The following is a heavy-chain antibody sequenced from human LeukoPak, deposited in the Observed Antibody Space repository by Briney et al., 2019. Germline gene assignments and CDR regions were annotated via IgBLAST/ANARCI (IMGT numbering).Heavy chain of an antibody. D-gene: IGHD2-15*01. Sequence: SETLSLTCVVSGISVSGYYWGWIRQPPGRGLEWIGYVYYSGSTNYNPSFKSRITISVDTSRNQFSLQLSSVTAADTAVYYCARIHRYCSGGACYVLDNWGQGTLVAVSS. CDR3: ARIHRYCSGGACYVLDN. CDR2: VYYSGST. J-gene: IGHJ4*02. V-gene: IGHV4-59*02. CDR1: GISVSGYY.